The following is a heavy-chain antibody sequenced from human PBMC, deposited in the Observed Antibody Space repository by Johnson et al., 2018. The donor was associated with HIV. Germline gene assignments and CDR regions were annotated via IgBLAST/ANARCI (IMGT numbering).Heavy chain of an antibody. D-gene: IGHD1-26*01. CDR2: IWYDGSSK. CDR3: AKESKWESRTPHAFDL. CDR1: GFTFSSYG. Sequence: QMLLVESGGGVVQPGRSLRLSCAASGFTFSSYGMHWVRQAPGKGLEWVAVIWYDGSSKYYADSVKGRFTVSRDNSKNTLYLQMKSLRPEDTAVYYCAKESKWESRTPHAFDLWGQGTMVTVSS. V-gene: IGHV3-33*06. J-gene: IGHJ3*01.